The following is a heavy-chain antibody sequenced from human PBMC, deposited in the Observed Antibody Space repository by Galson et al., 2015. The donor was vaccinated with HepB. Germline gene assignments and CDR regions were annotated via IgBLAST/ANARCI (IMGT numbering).Heavy chain of an antibody. Sequence: SETLSLTCTVSGVSISSYYWSWIRQPPGKGLEWIGDIYYSGNTNYNPSLKSRLTISLNTSKNQFSLKLRSVTAADTAVYYCARPFSDTVVWFDPRSTSVVWFDPWGQGALVTVSS. CDR1: GVSISSYY. CDR2: IYYSGNT. D-gene: IGHD2-21*01. CDR3: ARPFSDTVVWFDPRSTSVVWFDP. J-gene: IGHJ5*02. V-gene: IGHV4-59*12.